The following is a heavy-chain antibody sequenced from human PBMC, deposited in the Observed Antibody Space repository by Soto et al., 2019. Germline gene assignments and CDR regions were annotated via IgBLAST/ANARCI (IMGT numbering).Heavy chain of an antibody. V-gene: IGHV1-69*01. D-gene: IGHD3-22*01. CDR1: GGTFSSYA. CDR3: ARGGTYYYDSSGYYDAFDI. Sequence: QVQLVQSGAEVKKPGSSVKVSCKASGGTFSSYAISWVRQAPGQGLEWMGGIIPIFGTANYAQQFQGRVTLTADESTSTASMELSSLSSEDMAVYYCARGGTYYYDSSGYYDAFDIWGQGTMVTVSS. CDR2: IIPIFGTA. J-gene: IGHJ3*02.